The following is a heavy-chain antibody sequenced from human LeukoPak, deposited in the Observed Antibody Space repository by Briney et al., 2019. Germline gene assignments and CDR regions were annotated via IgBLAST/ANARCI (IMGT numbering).Heavy chain of an antibody. V-gene: IGHV4-4*07. CDR2: FYASGTT. Sequence: PLETLSLTCIMSGASINTFYWSWIRQPAGRGLEWIGRFYASGTTYYNPALNSRAAVSIDTSKNIFSLKLTSVTAADTAVYYCARSAFSGFDIWGRGTMVTVSS. CDR3: ARSAFSGFDI. J-gene: IGHJ3*02. CDR1: GASINTFY. D-gene: IGHD5-12*01.